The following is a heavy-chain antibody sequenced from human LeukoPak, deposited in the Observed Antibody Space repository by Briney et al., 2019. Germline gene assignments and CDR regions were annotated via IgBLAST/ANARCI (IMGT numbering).Heavy chain of an antibody. CDR1: GGSISSGDYY. D-gene: IGHD2-15*01. V-gene: IGHV4-61*08. Sequence: SETLSLACTVSGGSISSGDYYWSWIRQPPGKGLEWIGYIYYSGSTNYNPSLMSRVTISVDTSKNQFSLKLSSVTAADTAVYYCARGGPIVVVVAAKYYYYGMDVWGQGTTVTVSS. J-gene: IGHJ6*02. CDR2: IYYSGST. CDR3: ARGGPIVVVVAAKYYYYGMDV.